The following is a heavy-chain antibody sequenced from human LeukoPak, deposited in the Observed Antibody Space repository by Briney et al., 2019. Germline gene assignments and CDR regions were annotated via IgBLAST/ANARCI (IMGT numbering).Heavy chain of an antibody. V-gene: IGHV4-34*01. CDR3: ARGVGGYYFDY. CDR2: INHSGST. CDR1: GGSFSGYY. J-gene: IGHJ4*02. Sequence: SGTLSLTCAVYGGSFSGYYWSWIRQPPGKGLEWIGEINHSGSTNYNPSLKSRVTISVDTSKNQFSLKLSSVTAADTAVYYCARGVGGYYFDYWGQGTLVTVSS.